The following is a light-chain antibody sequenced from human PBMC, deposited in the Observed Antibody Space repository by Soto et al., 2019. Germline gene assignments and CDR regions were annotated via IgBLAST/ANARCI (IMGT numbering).Light chain of an antibody. J-gene: IGLJ2*01. CDR2: DVS. CDR1: ISDIGGYNY. Sequence: QSALTQPASVSGSPGQSITISCTGTISDIGGYNYVSWYQQHPGRAPKLMIYDVSNRPSGVSNRFSGSKSGNTASLTISGLQAEDEADYYCSSGTTSSTLFGGGTKVTVL. CDR3: SSGTTSSTL. V-gene: IGLV2-14*01.